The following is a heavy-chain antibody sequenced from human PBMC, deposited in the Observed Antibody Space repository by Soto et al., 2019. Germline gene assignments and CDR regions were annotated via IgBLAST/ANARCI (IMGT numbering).Heavy chain of an antibody. Sequence: QVHLVQSGAEVKKPGASVKVSCKASGYTFTNYAIHWVRQAPGQRPEWMGWINVDKGNTKHSQKFQGRVTITRDAXXXXXXXXXXXXXXXXXXXXXXXXXXXXXXXXXXSWGQGTLVTVSS. CDR1: GYTFTNYA. CDR2: INVDKGNT. V-gene: IGHV1-3*01. CDR3: XXXXXXXXXXXXS. J-gene: IGHJ4*02.